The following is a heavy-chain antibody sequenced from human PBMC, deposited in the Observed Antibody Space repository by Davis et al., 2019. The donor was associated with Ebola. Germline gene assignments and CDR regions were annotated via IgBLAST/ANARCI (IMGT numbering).Heavy chain of an antibody. CDR1: GFIFSNYW. D-gene: IGHD3-3*02. Sequence: PGGSLRLSCAASGFIFSNYWMSWVRQAPGKGPEWVSYISSSGSTIYYADSVKGRFTISRDNAKNSLYLQMNSLRAEDTAVYYCAGHFWSGYSGSVGYWGQGTLVTVSS. CDR2: ISSSGSTI. CDR3: AGHFWSGYSGSVGY. J-gene: IGHJ4*02. V-gene: IGHV3-11*01.